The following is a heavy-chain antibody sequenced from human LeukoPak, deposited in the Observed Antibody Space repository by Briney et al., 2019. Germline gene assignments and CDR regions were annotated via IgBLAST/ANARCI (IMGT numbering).Heavy chain of an antibody. CDR1: GFTFSSYT. V-gene: IGHV3-23*01. D-gene: IGHD3-10*01. CDR2: ICANGDCT. J-gene: IGHJ3*02. Sequence: PGGSLRLSCAASGFTFSSYTMNWVRQAPGKGLEWVSAICANGDCTYYADSVKGRFTISRDNSKNTLYLQMSSLRAEDTAVYYCARGGSGTFHIWGQGTMVTVSS. CDR3: ARGGSGTFHI.